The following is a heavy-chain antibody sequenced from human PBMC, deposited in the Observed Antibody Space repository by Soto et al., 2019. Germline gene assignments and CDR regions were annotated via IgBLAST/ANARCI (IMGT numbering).Heavy chain of an antibody. Sequence: QVQLQESGPGLVKPSQTLSLTCTVSGGSISSGGYYWSWIRQHPGKGLEWIGYIYYSGSTYYNPSLKSRFTISVDTSKDQFSLKLSSVAAADTAVYYCARVGGMASPPFDPWGQGTLVTVSS. D-gene: IGHD3-16*01. CDR1: GGSISSGGYY. CDR3: ARVGGMASPPFDP. V-gene: IGHV4-31*03. J-gene: IGHJ5*02. CDR2: IYYSGST.